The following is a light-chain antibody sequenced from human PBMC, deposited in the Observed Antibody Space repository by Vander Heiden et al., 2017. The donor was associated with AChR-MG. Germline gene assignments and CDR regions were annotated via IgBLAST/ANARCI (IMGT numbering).Light chain of an antibody. J-gene: IGLJ2*01. CDR1: SSSIGSNA. Sequence: QSVLTQTPSASGTPGQRVTISCSGSSSSIGSNAVNWYRQVPGTAPQPLIYSDDQRPLGVPDRFSGSKSGTSVSLAITGLQSEDEADYFCASWDDSLNGWIFGGGTKLTGL. CDR3: ASWDDSLNGWI. CDR2: SDD. V-gene: IGLV1-44*01.